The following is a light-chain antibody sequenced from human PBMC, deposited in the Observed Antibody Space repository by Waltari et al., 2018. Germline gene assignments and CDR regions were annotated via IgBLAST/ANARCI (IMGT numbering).Light chain of an antibody. CDR3: QQYGSSPRT. Sequence: IVLPQSPGTLSLSPGERATLFFRASVSVSSSYLAWYQQKLGQAPRLLIYGAPSRATGIPDRFSGSGSGTDLTLTISRLEPEDFAVYYCQQYGSSPRTFGQGTKVEIK. CDR2: GAP. V-gene: IGKV3-20*01. J-gene: IGKJ1*01. CDR1: VSVSSSY.